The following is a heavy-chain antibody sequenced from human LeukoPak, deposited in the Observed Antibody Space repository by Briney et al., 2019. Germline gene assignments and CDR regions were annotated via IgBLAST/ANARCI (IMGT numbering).Heavy chain of an antibody. D-gene: IGHD3-10*01. J-gene: IGHJ2*01. CDR2: IRYDGSNK. CDR1: GFTFNSYG. CDR3: ARDKKLTEVDWYFDL. V-gene: IGHV3-30*02. Sequence: PGGSLRLSCAASGFTFNSYGMHWVRQAPGKGLEWVAFIRYDGSNKYYADSVKGRFTISRDNSKNTLYLQMNSLRAEDTAVYYCARDKKLTEVDWYFDLWGRGTLVTVSS.